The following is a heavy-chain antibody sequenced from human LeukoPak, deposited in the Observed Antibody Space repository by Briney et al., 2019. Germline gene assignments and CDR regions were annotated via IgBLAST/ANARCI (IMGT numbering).Heavy chain of an antibody. V-gene: IGHV7-4-1*02. J-gene: IGHJ4*02. Sequence: ASVKVSCKASGYSFTGYYIHWVRQAPGQGLEWMGWINTNTGNPTYAQGFTGRFVFSLDTSVSTAYLQISSLKAEDTAVYYCARAGDYDFWSGYFPGGPYYFDYWGQGTLVTVSS. D-gene: IGHD3-3*01. CDR3: ARAGDYDFWSGYFPGGPYYFDY. CDR1: GYSFTGYY. CDR2: INTNTGNP.